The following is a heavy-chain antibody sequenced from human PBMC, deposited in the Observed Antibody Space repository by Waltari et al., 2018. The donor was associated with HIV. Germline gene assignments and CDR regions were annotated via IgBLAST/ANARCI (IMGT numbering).Heavy chain of an antibody. V-gene: IGHV4-34*01. CDR1: GGSFSGYY. D-gene: IGHD5-18*01. Sequence: QVQLQQWGAGLLKPSETLSLTCAVYGGSFSGYYWSWIRQPPGKGLEWIGEINHSGSTNYNPSLKSRVTISVDTSKNQFSLKLSSVTAADTAVYYCARGPIQLWSTAYFDYWGQGTLVTVSS. CDR2: INHSGST. J-gene: IGHJ4*02. CDR3: ARGPIQLWSTAYFDY.